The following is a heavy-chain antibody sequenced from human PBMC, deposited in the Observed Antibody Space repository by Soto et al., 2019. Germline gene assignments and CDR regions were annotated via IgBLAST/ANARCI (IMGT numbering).Heavy chain of an antibody. D-gene: IGHD4-17*01. CDR3: ARDGGGDYDPFDY. Sequence: ASVKVSCKASGYTFTSYAMHWVRQAPGQRLEWMGWINAGNGNTKYSQKFQGRVTITRDTSASTAYMELSSLRSEDTAVYYCARDGGGDYDPFDYWGQGTLVTVSS. CDR2: INAGNGNT. CDR1: GYTFTSYA. J-gene: IGHJ4*02. V-gene: IGHV1-3*01.